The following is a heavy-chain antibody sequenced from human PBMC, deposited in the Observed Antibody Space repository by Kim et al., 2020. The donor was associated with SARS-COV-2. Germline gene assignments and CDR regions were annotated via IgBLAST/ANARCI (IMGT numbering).Heavy chain of an antibody. D-gene: IGHD6-13*01. CDR3: ARVSREQQLVVGAFDI. CDR1: GDSVSSNSAA. J-gene: IGHJ3*02. V-gene: IGHV6-1*01. CDR2: TYYRSKWYN. Sequence: SQTLSLTCAISGDSVSSNSAAWNWIRQSPSRGLEWLGRTYYRSKWYNDYAVSVKSRITINPDTSKNQFSLQLNSVTPEDTAVYYCARVSREQQLVVGAFDIWGQGTMVTVSS.